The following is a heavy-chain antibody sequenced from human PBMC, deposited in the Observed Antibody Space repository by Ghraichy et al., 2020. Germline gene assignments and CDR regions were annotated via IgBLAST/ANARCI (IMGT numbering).Heavy chain of an antibody. V-gene: IGHV3-74*03. CDR2: FNRDGRT. J-gene: IGHJ4*02. Sequence: GGSLRLSCVASGFTFTDYWIHWVRQAPGKGLVWLSRFNRDGRTMTADSVKDRLSISRDNAKNTVYLQLNSLGVEDTAVYYCTRTWEKAWTPDFDYWGQGALVAVSS. D-gene: IGHD1-26*01. CDR3: TRTWEKAWTPDFDY. CDR1: GFTFTDYW.